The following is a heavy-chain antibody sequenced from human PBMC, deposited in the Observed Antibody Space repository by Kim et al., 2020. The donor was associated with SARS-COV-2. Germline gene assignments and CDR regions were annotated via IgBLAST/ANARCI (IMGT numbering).Heavy chain of an antibody. CDR3: VKSPGSSYYYYGMDV. CDR2: ISSNGGST. V-gene: IGHV3-64D*09. D-gene: IGHD1-26*01. CDR1: GFTFSSYA. Sequence: GGSLRLSCSASGFTFSSYAMHWVRQAPGKGLEYVSDISSNGGSTYYADSVKGRFTISRDNSKNTLYLQMSSLRAEDTAVYYCVKSPGSSYYYYGMDVWG. J-gene: IGHJ6*02.